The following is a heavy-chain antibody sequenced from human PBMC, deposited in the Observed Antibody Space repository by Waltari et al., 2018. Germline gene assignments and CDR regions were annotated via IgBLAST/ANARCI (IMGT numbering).Heavy chain of an antibody. V-gene: IGHV3-7*03. CDR1: GFTFSSNW. CDR3: TRRFPNFYYYGMDV. Sequence: EVQLVESGGGLVQPGGSLRISCAASGFTFSSNWMSWVRQAAGKGLEWVANINEDGNAKYYVDSVKGRFAVSRDNAQNSLYLQMESLTAEDTAVYYCTRRFPNFYYYGMDVWGQGTAVTVSS. J-gene: IGHJ6*02. CDR2: INEDGNAK. D-gene: IGHD3-3*01.